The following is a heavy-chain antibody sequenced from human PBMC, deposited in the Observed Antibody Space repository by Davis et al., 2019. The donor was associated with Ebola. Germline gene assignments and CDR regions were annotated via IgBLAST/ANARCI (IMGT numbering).Heavy chain of an antibody. Sequence: PGGSLRLSCKGSGYSFTSYWISWVRQMPGKGLEWMGIIYPGDSDTRYSPSFQGQVTISADKSISTAYLRWSSLKASDTAMYYCARRPTPTSGNWYFDLWGRGTLVTVSS. CDR2: IYPGDSDT. CDR3: ARRPTPTSGNWYFDL. J-gene: IGHJ2*01. V-gene: IGHV5-51*01. CDR1: GYSFTSYW. D-gene: IGHD4-17*01.